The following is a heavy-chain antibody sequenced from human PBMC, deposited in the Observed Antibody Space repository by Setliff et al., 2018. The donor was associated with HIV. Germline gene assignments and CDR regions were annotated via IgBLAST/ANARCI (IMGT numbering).Heavy chain of an antibody. J-gene: IGHJ4*02. V-gene: IGHV4-39*07. D-gene: IGHD3-16*01. CDR3: VHSLLGAPMVDY. CDR2: IYYSGST. CDR1: GGSISSSSYY. Sequence: SETLSLTCTVSGGSISSSSYYWGWIRQPPGKGLGWIGSIYYSGSTYYNPSLKSRVAMSIDTSKNQFSLRLNSVTAADTAMYYCVHSLLGAPMVDYWGQGTLVTVSS.